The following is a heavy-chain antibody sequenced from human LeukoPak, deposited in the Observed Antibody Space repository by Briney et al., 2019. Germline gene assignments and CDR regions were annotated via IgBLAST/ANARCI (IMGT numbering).Heavy chain of an antibody. V-gene: IGHV1-18*01. CDR1: GYSFTGYG. D-gene: IGHD3-16*01. J-gene: IGHJ5*01. Sequence: ASVKVSCKASGYSFTGYGISWVRQAPGQGLEWMGWISTYNGNTVYGQKYQGRLTMTRDTSTSTVYMDLRSLRSDDTAVCFCARDFYRGKGTLSSNWFAFWGQGTRVTVSS. CDR2: ISTYNGNT. CDR3: ARDFYRGKGTLSSNWFAF.